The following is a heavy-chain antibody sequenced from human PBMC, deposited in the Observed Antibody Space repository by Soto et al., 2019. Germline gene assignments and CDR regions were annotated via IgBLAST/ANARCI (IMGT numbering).Heavy chain of an antibody. D-gene: IGHD1-1*01. Sequence: GGSLRLSSAASGFNFSSYAMSWVRQAPGKGLEWVSAISGSGGSTYYADSVKGRFTISRDNSKNTLYLQMNSLRAEDTAVYYCAKWVGWNDGPIDYWGQGTLVTVSS. CDR1: GFNFSSYA. J-gene: IGHJ4*02. V-gene: IGHV3-23*01. CDR3: AKWVGWNDGPIDY. CDR2: ISGSGGST.